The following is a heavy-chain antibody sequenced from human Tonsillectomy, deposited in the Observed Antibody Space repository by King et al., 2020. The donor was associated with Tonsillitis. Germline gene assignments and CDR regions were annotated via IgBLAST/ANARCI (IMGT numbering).Heavy chain of an antibody. CDR2: IYYSGST. CDR1: GGSISSYY. V-gene: IGHV4-59*01. CDR3: ARTRATYDY. D-gene: IGHD1-26*01. J-gene: IGHJ4*02. Sequence: QLQESGPGLVKPSETLSLTCTVSGGSISSYYWSWIRQPPGKGLEWIGYIYYSGSTNYNPSLKSRVTISVDTSKNQFSLKLSSVTAADTAVYYCARTRATYDYWGQGILVTVSS.